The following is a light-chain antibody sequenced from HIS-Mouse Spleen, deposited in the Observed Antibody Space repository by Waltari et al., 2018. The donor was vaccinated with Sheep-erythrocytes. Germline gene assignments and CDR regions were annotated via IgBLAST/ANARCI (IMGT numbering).Light chain of an antibody. Sequence: SYELTQPPSVSVSPGQPSSIPCSGDTLGDKHACWYQQKPGQSPVLVIYQDSKRPSGIPERSSGSNSGNTATLTISGTQAMDEADYYCQAWDSSTAVFGGGTKLTVL. J-gene: IGLJ2*01. V-gene: IGLV3-1*01. CDR3: QAWDSSTAV. CDR2: QDS. CDR1: TLGDKH.